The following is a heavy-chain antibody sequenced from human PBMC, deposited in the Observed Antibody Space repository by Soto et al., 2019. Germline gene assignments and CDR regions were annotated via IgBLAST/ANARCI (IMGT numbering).Heavy chain of an antibody. V-gene: IGHV2-5*02. CDR3: AHNKYEFWSGYPPYYYHGLDV. J-gene: IGHJ6*02. CDR1: GFSLSPSGVG. CDR2: IYWDDDK. D-gene: IGHD3-3*01. Sequence: GPSLVNPTQTLTLTCTFSGFSLSPSGVGVGWIRQPPGKALEWLALIYWDDDKRYSPSLKSRLTITKDTSKNQVVLKMTNMDPVDTATYYCAHNKYEFWSGYPPYYYHGLDVWGQGT.